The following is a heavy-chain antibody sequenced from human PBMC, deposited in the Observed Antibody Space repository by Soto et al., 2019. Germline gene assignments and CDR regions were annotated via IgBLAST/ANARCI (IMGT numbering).Heavy chain of an antibody. CDR3: ARGASAQSSIMGGY. J-gene: IGHJ4*02. V-gene: IGHV1-46*03. Sequence: QVQLVQSGAEVKKPGASVKVSCKASGYTFTSYYMHWVRQAPGQGLEWMGSFNPSGDSTTYAQKFQGRGTMTRDTSTSTVYMELSSLRSEDTAVYYCARGASAQSSIMGGYWGQGTLVIVSS. CDR2: FNPSGDST. CDR1: GYTFTSYY. D-gene: IGHD6-13*01.